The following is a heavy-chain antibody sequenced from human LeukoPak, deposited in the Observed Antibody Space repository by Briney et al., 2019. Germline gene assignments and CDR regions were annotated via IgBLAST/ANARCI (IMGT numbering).Heavy chain of an antibody. V-gene: IGHV3-30*18. CDR1: GFTFSSYG. D-gene: IGHD6-19*01. J-gene: IGHJ6*02. Sequence: RSGGSLRLSCAASGFTFSSYGMHWVRQAPGKGLEWVAAMSYDGSNKYSGDSVKGRFTISRDNSKNTLYLQMNSLRAEDTAVYYCAKGMRQWLILYSYGVDVWGQGTTVTAS. CDR3: AKGMRQWLILYSYGVDV. CDR2: MSYDGSNK.